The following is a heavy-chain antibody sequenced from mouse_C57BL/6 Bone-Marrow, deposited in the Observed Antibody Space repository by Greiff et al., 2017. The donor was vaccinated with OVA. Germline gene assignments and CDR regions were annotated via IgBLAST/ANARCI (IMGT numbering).Heavy chain of an antibody. CDR3: ASLIYYGYDGVFAY. Sequence: EVKLMESGGGLVKPGGSLKLSCAASGFTFSSYTMSWVRQTPEKRLAWVATISGGGGNTYYPDSVKGRFTISRDTAKNTLYLQMSSLRSEDTALYYCASLIYYGYDGVFAYWGQGTLVTVSA. CDR1: GFTFSSYT. J-gene: IGHJ3*01. V-gene: IGHV5-9*01. D-gene: IGHD2-2*01. CDR2: ISGGGGNT.